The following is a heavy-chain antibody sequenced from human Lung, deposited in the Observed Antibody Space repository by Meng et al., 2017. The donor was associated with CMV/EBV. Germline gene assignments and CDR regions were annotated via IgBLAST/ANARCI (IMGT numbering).Heavy chain of an antibody. J-gene: IGHJ6*02. Sequence: SETLSLXCTVSGGSISSSSYYWGWIRQPPGKGLEWIGSIYYSGSTYYNPSLKSRVTISVDTSKNQFSLKLSSVTAADTAVYYCARATGYCSSTSCYTTFYYYYGMDVWXQGTTVTVSS. CDR2: IYYSGST. V-gene: IGHV4-39*07. CDR3: ARATGYCSSTSCYTTFYYYYGMDV. D-gene: IGHD2-2*02. CDR1: GGSISSSSYY.